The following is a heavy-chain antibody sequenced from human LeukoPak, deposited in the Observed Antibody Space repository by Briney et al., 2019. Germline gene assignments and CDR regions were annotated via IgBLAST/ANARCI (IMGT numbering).Heavy chain of an antibody. Sequence: GGSLRLSCAASGFTFSNYWMHRVRQAPGKGLVWVSSIKSNGRTTSYADSVKGRFTTSRDNAKNTLYLQMNSLRVEDTAVYYCARDGRLDGYNGIVDNWGQGTLVTVSS. CDR1: GFTFSNYW. D-gene: IGHD5-24*01. J-gene: IGHJ4*02. V-gene: IGHV3-74*01. CDR3: ARDGRLDGYNGIVDN. CDR2: IKSNGRTT.